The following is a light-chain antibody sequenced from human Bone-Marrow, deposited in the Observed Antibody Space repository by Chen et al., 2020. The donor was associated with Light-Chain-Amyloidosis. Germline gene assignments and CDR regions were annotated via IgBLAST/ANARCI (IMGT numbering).Light chain of an antibody. V-gene: IGKV3-20*01. Sequence: EIVLTQFPGTLSLSPGEGANLSCRASQTISSNYLTWYQQKFGQAPRLLIYGSSSRATGIPDRFTGSGSGTDFTLTINRLEPEDFAMYYCQQYGTSPLTFGGWTKVEIK. CDR2: GSS. CDR3: QQYGTSPLT. J-gene: IGKJ4*01. CDR1: QTISSNY.